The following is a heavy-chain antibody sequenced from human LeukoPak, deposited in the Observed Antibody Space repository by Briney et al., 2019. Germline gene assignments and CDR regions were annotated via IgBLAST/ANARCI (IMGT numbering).Heavy chain of an antibody. J-gene: IGHJ4*02. Sequence: GGSLRLSCAASGFTFSSYEMNWVRQAPGKGLEWVSYISSSGSTIYYADSVKGRFTISRDNAKNSLYLQMNSLRAEDAAVYYCARGNYYDSSGYSVYFDYWGQGTLVTVSS. CDR3: ARGNYYDSSGYSVYFDY. D-gene: IGHD3-22*01. CDR1: GFTFSSYE. V-gene: IGHV3-48*03. CDR2: ISSSGSTI.